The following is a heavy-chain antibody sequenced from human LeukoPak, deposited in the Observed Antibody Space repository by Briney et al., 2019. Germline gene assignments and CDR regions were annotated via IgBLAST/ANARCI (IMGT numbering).Heavy chain of an antibody. D-gene: IGHD3-3*01. J-gene: IGHJ6*03. CDR3: ARSTVFGVVILGNYYYYMDV. CDR2: ISSSSSTI. V-gene: IGHV3-48*01. CDR1: GFTFSSYS. Sequence: SGGSLRLSCAASGFTFSSYSMNWVRQAPGKGLEWVSYISSSSSTIYYADSVKGRFTISRDNAKNSLYLQMTSLRAEDTAVYYCARSTVFGVVILGNYYYYMDVWGKGTTVTVS.